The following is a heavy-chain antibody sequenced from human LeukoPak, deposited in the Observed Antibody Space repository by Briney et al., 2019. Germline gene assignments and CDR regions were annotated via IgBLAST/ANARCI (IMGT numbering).Heavy chain of an antibody. V-gene: IGHV4-30-2*01. D-gene: IGHD6-13*01. Sequence: PSQTLSLTCAVSGGSISSGGYSWSWIRQPPGKGLEWIGYIYHSGSTYYNPSLKSRVTISVDRSKSQFSLKLSSVTAADTAVYYCARSYGSSWYEAVRFDPWGQGTLVTVSS. CDR2: IYHSGST. CDR1: GGSISSGGYS. CDR3: ARSYGSSWYEAVRFDP. J-gene: IGHJ5*02.